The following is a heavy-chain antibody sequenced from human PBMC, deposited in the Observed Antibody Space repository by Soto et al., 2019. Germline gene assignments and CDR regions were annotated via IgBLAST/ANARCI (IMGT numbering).Heavy chain of an antibody. CDR1: GYTFTSYD. D-gene: IGHD2-2*01. Sequence: ASVKVSCKASGYTFTSYDINWVRQATGQGLEWMGWMNPESRNTGYAQKFQGRVTMTRDTSISTAYMELTSLRSEDTAVYYCARFVRHQLPTIDFWGQGALVTVSS. J-gene: IGHJ4*02. CDR3: ARFVRHQLPTIDF. V-gene: IGHV1-8*01. CDR2: MNPESRNT.